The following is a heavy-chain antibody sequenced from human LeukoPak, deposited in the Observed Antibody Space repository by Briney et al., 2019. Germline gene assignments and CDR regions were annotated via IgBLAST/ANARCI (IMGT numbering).Heavy chain of an antibody. J-gene: IGHJ4*02. Sequence: PGGSLRLSCAASGFTFSSYSMSWVRQAPGKGLEWVSYISSGSSTIHYTDSVKGRFTISRDNAKNSLYLQMNSLRAEDTAVYYCARVESRVDYWGQGTLVTVSS. CDR2: ISSGSSTI. CDR3: ARVESRVDY. CDR1: GFTFSSYS. D-gene: IGHD3-3*01. V-gene: IGHV3-48*04.